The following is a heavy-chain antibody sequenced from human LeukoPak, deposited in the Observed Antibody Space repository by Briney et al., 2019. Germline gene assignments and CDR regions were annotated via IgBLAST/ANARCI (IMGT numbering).Heavy chain of an antibody. CDR3: AKGLGYYYDSSGYYAFDY. V-gene: IGHV3-21*01. CDR1: GFTFSSYS. CDR2: ISSSGSYI. Sequence: GGSLRLFCAASGFTFSSYSMNWVRQAPGKGLDWVSSISSSGSYIYYADSVKGRFTISRDNAKNSLYLQMNSLRAEDMAVYYCAKGLGYYYDSSGYYAFDYWGQGTLVTVSS. J-gene: IGHJ4*02. D-gene: IGHD3-22*01.